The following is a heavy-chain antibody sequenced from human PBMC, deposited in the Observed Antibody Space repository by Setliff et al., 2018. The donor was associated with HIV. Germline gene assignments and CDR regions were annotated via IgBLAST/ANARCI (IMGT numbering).Heavy chain of an antibody. V-gene: IGHV4-34*01. D-gene: IGHD5-18*01. CDR3: AKRPGYGYPFHI. CDR2: INHSGST. J-gene: IGHJ3*02. CDR1: GGSFSGYY. Sequence: SETLSLTCAVYGGSFSGYYWNWIRQPPGKGLEWIGEINHSGSTNYNPSLKSRVTISIDTSKNQFSLKLTSVTAADTAVYYCAKRPGYGYPFHIWGQGTMVTVSS.